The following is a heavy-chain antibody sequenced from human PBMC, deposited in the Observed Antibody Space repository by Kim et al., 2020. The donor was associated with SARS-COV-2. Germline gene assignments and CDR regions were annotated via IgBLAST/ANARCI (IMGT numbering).Heavy chain of an antibody. CDR2: ISSSGSTI. Sequence: GGSLRLSCAASGFTFSSYEMNWVRQAPGKGLEWVSYISSSGSTIYYADSVKGRFTISRDNAKNSLYLQMNSLRAEDTAVYYCAREIDSSGYYVYYYYGMDVWGQGTTVTVSS. D-gene: IGHD3-22*01. J-gene: IGHJ6*02. CDR1: GFTFSSYE. CDR3: AREIDSSGYYVYYYYGMDV. V-gene: IGHV3-48*03.